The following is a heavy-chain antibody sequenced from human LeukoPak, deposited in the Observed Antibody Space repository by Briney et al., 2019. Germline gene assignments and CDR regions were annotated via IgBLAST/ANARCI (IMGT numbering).Heavy chain of an antibody. Sequence: GEPLKISCEGSGYTFAEYWVGWVRQMPGKGLEWMGIIYPDDSDARYSPSFHVQVTISADKSISTAYLQWSTLKASDTAMYYCATPTLGTIGEYLFDYWGQGTLVTVSS. D-gene: IGHD1-7*01. J-gene: IGHJ4*02. CDR2: IYPDDSDA. CDR3: ATPTLGTIGEYLFDY. V-gene: IGHV5-51*01. CDR1: GYTFAEYW.